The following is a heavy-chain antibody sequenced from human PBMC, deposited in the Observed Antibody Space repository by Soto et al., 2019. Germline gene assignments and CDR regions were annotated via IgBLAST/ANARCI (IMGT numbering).Heavy chain of an antibody. Sequence: GFLRLSCAASGFTFSSYWMSWVRQAPGKGLEWVANIKQDGSEKYYVDSVKGRFTISRDNAKNSLYLQMNSLRAEDTAVYYCARAPNYDFWSGYYVFDYWGQGTLVTVSS. J-gene: IGHJ4*02. CDR2: IKQDGSEK. V-gene: IGHV3-7*01. CDR1: GFTFSSYW. CDR3: ARAPNYDFWSGYYVFDY. D-gene: IGHD3-3*01.